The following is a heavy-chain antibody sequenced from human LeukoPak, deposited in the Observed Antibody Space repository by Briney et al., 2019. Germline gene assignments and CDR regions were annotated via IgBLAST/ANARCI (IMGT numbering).Heavy chain of an antibody. D-gene: IGHD1-26*01. CDR3: TTELRWELVDADR. CDR2: IKSKSNGGTA. CDR1: GFNFSNAW. Sequence: GGSLRLSCAASGFNFSNAWMRWVRQAPRKGLEWAGRIKSKSNGGTADYAAPVKGRFTISRDDSKNTLYLQMNSLKTEDTAVYYCTTELRWELVDADRWGQGTLVTVSS. V-gene: IGHV3-15*05. J-gene: IGHJ5*02.